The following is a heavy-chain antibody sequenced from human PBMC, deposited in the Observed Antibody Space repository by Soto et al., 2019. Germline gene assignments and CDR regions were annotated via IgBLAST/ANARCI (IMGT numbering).Heavy chain of an antibody. D-gene: IGHD7-27*01. CDR1: GFILSDCA. CDR3: ARDLSWGSNCSSYIDV. J-gene: IGHJ6*03. V-gene: IGHV3-48*01. CDR2: ISSSSSVI. Sequence: EVQLVESGGGWVQPGGSLRRSCATSGFILSDCAMNWVRQAPGKGLEWVSYISSSSSVIDYADSVKGRFTVSRDNARNSLYLPMNRLRAEDTAVYYCARDLSWGSNCSSYIDVGGKGTTVNFSS.